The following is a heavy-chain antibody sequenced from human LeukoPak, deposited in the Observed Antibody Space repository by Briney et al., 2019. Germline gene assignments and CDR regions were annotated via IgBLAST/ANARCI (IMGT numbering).Heavy chain of an antibody. CDR1: GGSISSGSYY. V-gene: IGHV4-39*07. CDR3: ARAEGGFEGSFDY. CDR2: IYYSGST. J-gene: IGHJ4*02. D-gene: IGHD3-10*01. Sequence: SETLSLTCTVSGGSISSGSYYWGWIRQPPGKGLEWIGSIYYSGSTYYNPSLKSRVTILVDTSKNQFSLKLSSVTAADTAVYYCARAEGGFEGSFDYWGQGTLVTVSS.